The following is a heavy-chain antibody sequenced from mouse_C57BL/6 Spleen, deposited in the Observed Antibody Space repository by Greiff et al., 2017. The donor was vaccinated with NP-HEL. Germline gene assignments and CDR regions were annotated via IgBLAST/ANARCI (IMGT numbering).Heavy chain of an antibody. D-gene: IGHD2-4*01. V-gene: IGHV6-3*01. Sequence: EVHLVESGGGLVQPGGSMKLSCVASGFTFSNYWMNWVRQSPEKGLEWVAQIRLKSDNYATHYAESVKGRFTISRDDSKSSVYLQMNNLRAEDTGIYYCTASSYDYDGYYFDYWGQGTTLTVSS. J-gene: IGHJ2*01. CDR3: TASSYDYDGYYFDY. CDR1: GFTFSNYW. CDR2: IRLKSDNYAT.